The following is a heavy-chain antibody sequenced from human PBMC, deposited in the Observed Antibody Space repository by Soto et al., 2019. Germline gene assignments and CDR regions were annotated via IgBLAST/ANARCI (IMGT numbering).Heavy chain of an antibody. D-gene: IGHD6-13*01. CDR3: AKASRSIAAAGTGGMDV. J-gene: IGHJ6*02. Sequence: EVQLLESGGGLVQPGGSLRLSCAASGFTFSSYAMSWVRQAPGKGLEWVSAISGSGGSTYYADSVKGRFTISRDNSKNTLYLKMSSPRAEDTAVYYCAKASRSIAAAGTGGMDVWGQGTTVTVSS. V-gene: IGHV3-23*01. CDR1: GFTFSSYA. CDR2: ISGSGGST.